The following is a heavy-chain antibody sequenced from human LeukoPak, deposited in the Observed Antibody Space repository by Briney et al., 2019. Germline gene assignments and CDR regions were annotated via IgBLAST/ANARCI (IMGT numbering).Heavy chain of an antibody. CDR1: GGSISSGGYY. J-gene: IGHJ4*02. V-gene: IGHV4-31*03. CDR3: AREGVEMATTIFDY. CDR2: IYYSGST. Sequence: PSQTLSLTCTVSGGSISSGGYYWSWIRQHPGKALEWIGYIYYSGSTYYNPSLKSRVTISVDTSKNQFSLKLSSVTAADTAVYYCAREGVEMATTIFDYWGQGTLVTVSS. D-gene: IGHD5-24*01.